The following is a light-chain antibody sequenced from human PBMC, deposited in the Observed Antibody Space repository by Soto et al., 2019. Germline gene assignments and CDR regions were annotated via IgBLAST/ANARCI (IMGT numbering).Light chain of an antibody. J-gene: IGKJ1*01. CDR1: QGISSY. CDR3: QQSYNTPRT. V-gene: IGKV1-39*01. Sequence: DIQMTQSPSTLSASVGDRVTITCRASQGISSYLAWYQQKPGKAPKLLIYAASTLQSGVPSRFSGSGSGTDFTLTISSLQPEDFATYYCQQSYNTPRTFGQGTKVDNK. CDR2: AAS.